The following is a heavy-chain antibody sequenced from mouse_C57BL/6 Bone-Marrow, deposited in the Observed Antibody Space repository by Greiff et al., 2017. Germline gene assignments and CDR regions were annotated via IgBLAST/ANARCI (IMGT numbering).Heavy chain of an antibody. J-gene: IGHJ4*01. CDR3: AKASNYAGASMDY. CDR1: GFSLTSYG. Sequence: ESGPGLVQPSQSLSITCTVSGFSLTSYGVHWVRQSPGKGLEWLGVIWRGGSTDYNAAFMSRLSITKDNSKSQVFFKMNSLQADDTAIYYCAKASNYAGASMDYWGQGTSVTVSS. V-gene: IGHV2-5*01. CDR2: IWRGGST. D-gene: IGHD2-5*01.